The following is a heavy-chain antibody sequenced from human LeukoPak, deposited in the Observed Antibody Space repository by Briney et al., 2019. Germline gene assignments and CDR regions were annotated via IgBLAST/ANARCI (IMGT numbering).Heavy chain of an antibody. Sequence: PGGSLRLSCAASKFTFSSYWMHWVRQAPGKGLVCVSRINPDGSTTNYADSVKGRFTNSRDNAKNTLYLQMNSLRAEDTAVYYCARVLLGSSDWFDPWGQGTLVTVSS. V-gene: IGHV3-74*01. CDR1: KFTFSSYW. J-gene: IGHJ5*02. D-gene: IGHD3-10*01. CDR2: INPDGSTT. CDR3: ARVLLGSSDWFDP.